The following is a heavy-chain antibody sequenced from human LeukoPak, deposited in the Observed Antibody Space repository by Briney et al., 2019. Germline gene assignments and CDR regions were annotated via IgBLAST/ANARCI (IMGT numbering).Heavy chain of an antibody. J-gene: IGHJ4*02. CDR3: ARSSYTSGSSYFDY. CDR1: GFTFSDYY. Sequence: GGSLRLSCAASGFTFSDYYMSWIRQAPGKGLEWLSYISSTTSYTYYADSVKGRFTISRDNAKNPLYLQMNSLRAEDTAVYYCARSSYTSGSSYFDYWGQGTQVTVSA. V-gene: IGHV3-11*03. D-gene: IGHD3-10*01. CDR2: ISSTTSYT.